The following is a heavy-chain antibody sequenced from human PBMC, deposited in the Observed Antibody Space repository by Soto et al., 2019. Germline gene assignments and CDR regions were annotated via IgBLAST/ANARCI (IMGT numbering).Heavy chain of an antibody. CDR3: ARGGDYYGPGSYGIYFDY. CDR2: IIPIFGTA. CDR1: GGTFSSYA. J-gene: IGHJ4*02. Sequence: QVQLVQSGAEVTPPGSSVTVSCKASGGTFSSYAISWVRQAPGQGLEWMGGIIPIFGTANYAQKFQGRVTITADKSTSTAYMELSSLRSEDTAVYYCARGGDYYGPGSYGIYFDYWGQGTLVTVSS. V-gene: IGHV1-69*06. D-gene: IGHD3-10*01.